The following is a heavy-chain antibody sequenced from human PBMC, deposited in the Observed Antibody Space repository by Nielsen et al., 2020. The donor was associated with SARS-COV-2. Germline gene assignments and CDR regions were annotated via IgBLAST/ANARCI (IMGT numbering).Heavy chain of an antibody. Sequence: WVRQAPGQGLEWMGWISAYNGNTNYAQRLQGRVTMTTDTSTNTAYMELRSLRSDDTAVYYCARGIQYCSSTSCYFRPYYYYMDVWGKGTTVTVSS. J-gene: IGHJ6*03. CDR2: ISAYNGNT. D-gene: IGHD2-2*01. CDR3: ARGIQYCSSTSCYFRPYYYYMDV. V-gene: IGHV1-18*01.